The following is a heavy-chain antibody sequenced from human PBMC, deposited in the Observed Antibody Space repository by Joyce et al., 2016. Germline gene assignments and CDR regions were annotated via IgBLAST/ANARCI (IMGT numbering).Heavy chain of an antibody. CDR2: FYLHDIT. J-gene: IGHJ2*01. CDR1: GLSFDLHSF. D-gene: IGHD5-18*01. CDR3: ARRPYNVHTPLGSDWYFDL. Sequence: QVQLQESGPGLVKPSETLSLTCGVSGLSFDLHSFWGWIRQPPGKGLEWIENFYLHDITHYSPSLKSRVTISMDTSKNQFSLNLNSLTAADTAVYFCARRPYNVHTPLGSDWYFDLWGRGTLVTVSS. V-gene: IGHV4-38-2*01.